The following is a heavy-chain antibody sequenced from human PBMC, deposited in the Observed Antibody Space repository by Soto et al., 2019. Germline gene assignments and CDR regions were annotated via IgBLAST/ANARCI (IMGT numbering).Heavy chain of an antibody. V-gene: IGHV3-7*03. D-gene: IGHD2-2*01. CDR1: EFTFSNYW. CDR2: IKQDGSEK. CDR3: TRGTELRYCTSTSCPGIDV. Sequence: PGGSLRLSCAASEFTFSNYWMSWVRQAPGKGLEWGANIKQDGSEKFHLDSVKGRFNIYRDNAKNSLYLQMNSLRAEDTAVYYCTRGTELRYCTSTSCPGIDVWGQGTTVTVSS. J-gene: IGHJ6*02.